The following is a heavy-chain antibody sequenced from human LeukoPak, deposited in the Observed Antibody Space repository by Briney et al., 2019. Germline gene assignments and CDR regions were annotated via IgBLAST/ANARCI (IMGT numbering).Heavy chain of an antibody. D-gene: IGHD5-18*01. CDR1: GGSISSSSYY. CDR2: IYYSGST. V-gene: IGHV4-39*01. J-gene: IGHJ4*02. CDR3: ARGIQKPPGDY. Sequence: RTSETLSLICTVSGGSISSSSYYWGWIRQPPGKGLEWIGSIYYSGSTYYNPSLKSRVTISVDTSKNQFSLELSSVTAADTAVYYCARGIQKPPGDYWSQGTLVTVSS.